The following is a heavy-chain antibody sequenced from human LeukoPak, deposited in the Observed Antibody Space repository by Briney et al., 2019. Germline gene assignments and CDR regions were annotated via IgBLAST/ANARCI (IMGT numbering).Heavy chain of an antibody. D-gene: IGHD3-22*01. V-gene: IGHV1-69*05. CDR3: ASARYYDSSGYFGY. CDR1: GGTFSSYA. Sequence: SVKVSCKASGGTFSSYAISWVRQAPGQGLEWMGRIIPIFGTANYAQKFQGRIMITTDESTSTAYMELSSLRSEDTAVYYCASARYYDSSGYFGYWGQGTLVTVS. CDR2: IIPIFGTA. J-gene: IGHJ4*02.